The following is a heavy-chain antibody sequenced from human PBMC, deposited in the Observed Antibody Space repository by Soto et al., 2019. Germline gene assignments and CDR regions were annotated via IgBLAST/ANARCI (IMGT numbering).Heavy chain of an antibody. J-gene: IGHJ4*02. CDR3: ASPDTYSSSWSRPWLL. V-gene: IGHV1-69*01. Sequence: QVQLVQSGAEVKKPGSSVKVSCTASGGTFSSYAISWVRQAPGQGLEWMGGIIPIFGTANYAQKFQGRVTITADESTSTAYMELSSLRSEDTAVYYCASPDTYSSSWSRPWLLWGQGTLVTVSS. CDR2: IIPIFGTA. CDR1: GGTFSSYA. D-gene: IGHD6-13*01.